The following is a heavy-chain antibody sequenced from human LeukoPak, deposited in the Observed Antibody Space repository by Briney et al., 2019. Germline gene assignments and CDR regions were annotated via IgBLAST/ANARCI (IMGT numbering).Heavy chain of an antibody. V-gene: IGHV4-61*02. D-gene: IGHD6-13*01. Sequence: SQTLSLTCTVSGDSISSGRYFWNWIRQPAGKTPEWIGRIYTTGNTDYNPSLRGRFTISVDTSKNQFSLKLSSVTAADTAVYYCARDTSRDSSNYGMDVWGQGTTVTVSS. CDR2: IYTTGNT. CDR3: ARDTSRDSSNYGMDV. J-gene: IGHJ6*02. CDR1: GDSISSGRYF.